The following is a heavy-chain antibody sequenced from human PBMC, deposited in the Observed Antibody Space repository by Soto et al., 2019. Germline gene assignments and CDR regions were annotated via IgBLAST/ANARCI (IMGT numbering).Heavy chain of an antibody. CDR1: GYTFTNYG. Sequence: QVQLVQSGAEVKKPGASVKVSCKASGYTFTNYGISWVRQAPGQGLEWMGWISVYNGNTNYAQKFQDRVTMTTDTSTSTVQMEVRSLRSDDTAVYYCARDRSTSDVWGQGTTVTVSS. D-gene: IGHD2-2*01. J-gene: IGHJ6*02. CDR3: ARDRSTSDV. CDR2: ISVYNGNT. V-gene: IGHV1-18*01.